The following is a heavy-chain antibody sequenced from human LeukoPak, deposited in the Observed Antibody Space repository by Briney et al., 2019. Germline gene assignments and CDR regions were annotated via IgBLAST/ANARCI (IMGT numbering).Heavy chain of an antibody. Sequence: HPGRSLRLSCAASGFTFDDYAMHWVRQAPGKGLEWVANIKQDGSEKYYVDSVKGRFTIPRDNAKNSLYLQMNSLRAEDTAVYYCARGGYGSGSSWGQGTLVTVSS. CDR2: IKQDGSEK. CDR1: GFTFDDYA. V-gene: IGHV3-7*01. D-gene: IGHD3-10*01. CDR3: ARGGYGSGSS. J-gene: IGHJ5*02.